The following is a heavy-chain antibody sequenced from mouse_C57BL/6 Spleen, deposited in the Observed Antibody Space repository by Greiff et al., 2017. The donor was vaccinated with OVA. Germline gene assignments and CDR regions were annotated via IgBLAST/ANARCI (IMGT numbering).Heavy chain of an antibody. CDR1: GYTFTSYW. V-gene: IGHV1-64*01. Sequence: QVQLKQPGAELVKPGASVKLSCKASGYTFTSYWMHWVKQRPGQGLEWIGMIHPNSGSTNYNEKFKSKATLTVDKSSSTAYMQLSSLTSEDSAVYYCARNDGYYVYFDVWGTGTTVTVSS. CDR2: IHPNSGST. D-gene: IGHD2-3*01. CDR3: ARNDGYYVYFDV. J-gene: IGHJ1*03.